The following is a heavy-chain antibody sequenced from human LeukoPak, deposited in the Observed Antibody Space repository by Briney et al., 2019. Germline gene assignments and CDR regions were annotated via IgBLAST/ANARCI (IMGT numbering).Heavy chain of an antibody. CDR3: ARDGYNGGIDY. J-gene: IGHJ4*02. Sequence: SETLPLTCAVYGGSFSGHYWSWIRKPPGKGLEGIGEINHSGSTNYNPSLKSRVTISVDTSKNQLSLKLSSVTAADTAVYYCARDGYNGGIDYWGQGTLVTVSS. CDR1: GGSFSGHY. D-gene: IGHD5-12*01. V-gene: IGHV4-34*01. CDR2: INHSGST.